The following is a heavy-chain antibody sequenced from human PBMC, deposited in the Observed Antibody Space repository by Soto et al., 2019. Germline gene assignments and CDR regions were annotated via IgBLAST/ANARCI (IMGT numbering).Heavy chain of an antibody. V-gene: IGHV1-69*13. CDR2: IIPIFGTA. Sequence: SVKVSCKASGGTFSSYAISCVRQAPGQGLEWMGGIIPIFGTANYAQKFQGRVTITADESTSTAYMELSSLRSEDTAVYYCARSDGMEHYDFWSGPQLNWFDPWGQGTLVTVSS. CDR1: GGTFSSYA. CDR3: ARSDGMEHYDFWSGPQLNWFDP. J-gene: IGHJ5*02. D-gene: IGHD3-3*01.